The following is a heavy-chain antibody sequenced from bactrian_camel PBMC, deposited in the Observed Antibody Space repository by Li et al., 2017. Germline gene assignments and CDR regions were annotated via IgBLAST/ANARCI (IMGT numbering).Heavy chain of an antibody. Sequence: ASGYMYSGCGMAWFRQAPGKQREVIATIFAGGPAVYYAECVKGRFTISQDNAKKTVYLQMNSLKPEDTAMYYCAATVYTGQCPALASPASTVDVYWARGPRSPSP. J-gene: IGHJ4*01. CDR2: IFAGGPAV. V-gene: IGHV3-3*01. D-gene: IGHD2*01. CDR1: GYMYSGCG.